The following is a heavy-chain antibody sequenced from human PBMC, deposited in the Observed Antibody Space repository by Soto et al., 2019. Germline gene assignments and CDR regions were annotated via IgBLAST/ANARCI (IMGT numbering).Heavy chain of an antibody. J-gene: IGHJ4*02. Sequence: GGSLRLSCAASGFTFSSYAMSWVRQAPGKGLEWVSAISGSGGSTYYADSVKGRFTISRDNSKNTLYLQMNSLRAEDTAVYYCALYSSSRTVNFDYWGQGTLVTVSS. D-gene: IGHD6-13*01. CDR2: ISGSGGST. CDR3: ALYSSSRTVNFDY. V-gene: IGHV3-23*01. CDR1: GFTFSSYA.